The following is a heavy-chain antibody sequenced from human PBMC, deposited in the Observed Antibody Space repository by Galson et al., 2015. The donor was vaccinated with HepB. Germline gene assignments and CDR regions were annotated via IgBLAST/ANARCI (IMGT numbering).Heavy chain of an antibody. CDR2: IWYDGSNK. J-gene: IGHJ6*02. D-gene: IGHD2-15*01. V-gene: IGHV3-33*08. CDR1: GFTFSSYG. Sequence: SLRLSCAASGFTFSSYGMHWVRQAPGKGLEWVAVIWYDGSNKYYADSVKGRFTISRDNSKNTLYLQMNSLRAEDTAVYYCARGEYCSGGSCSNFDYYYYYGMDVWGQGTTVTVSS. CDR3: ARGEYCSGGSCSNFDYYYYYGMDV.